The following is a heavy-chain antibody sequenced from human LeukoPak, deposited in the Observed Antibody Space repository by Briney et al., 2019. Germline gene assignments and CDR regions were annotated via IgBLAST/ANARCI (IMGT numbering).Heavy chain of an antibody. D-gene: IGHD2-15*01. CDR2: IYYTGSA. J-gene: IGHJ4*02. CDR1: GGSISSSSYY. Sequence: SETLSLSYSVSGGSISSSSYYWGWIRQPPGKGLEWIGSIYYTGSAYYNPSLKSRVNIFVDTSKNQLSLRLSSVTATDTAMYYCARRSGSGGNYYFDYWGRGTLVTVSS. V-gene: IGHV4-39*01. CDR3: ARRSGSGGNYYFDY.